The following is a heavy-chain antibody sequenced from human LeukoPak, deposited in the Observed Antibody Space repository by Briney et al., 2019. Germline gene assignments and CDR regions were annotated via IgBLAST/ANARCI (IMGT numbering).Heavy chain of an antibody. CDR1: GFTFSSYS. Sequence: PGGSLRLSCAASGFTFSSYSMNWVRQAPGKGLEWVSSISSSSSYIYYADSVKGRFTISRDNAKNSLYLQMNSLRAEDTAVYYCARDKLSSGRSFDYWGQGTLVTVSS. CDR3: ARDKLSSGRSFDY. V-gene: IGHV3-21*01. D-gene: IGHD6-19*01. CDR2: ISSSSSYI. J-gene: IGHJ4*02.